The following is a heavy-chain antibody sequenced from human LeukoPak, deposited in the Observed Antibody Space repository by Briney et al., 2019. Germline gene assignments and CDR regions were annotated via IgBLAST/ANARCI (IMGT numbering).Heavy chain of an antibody. J-gene: IGHJ3*02. Sequence: SETLSLTCTVSGGSNSSYYWSWIRQPPGKGLEWIGYIYYSGSTNYNPSLKSRVTISVDTSKNQFSLKLSSVTAVDTAVYYCARVIRGHDILTGYYSLGAFDIWGQGTMVTVSS. CDR3: ARVIRGHDILTGYYSLGAFDI. CDR2: IYYSGST. CDR1: GGSNSSYY. D-gene: IGHD3-9*01. V-gene: IGHV4-59*12.